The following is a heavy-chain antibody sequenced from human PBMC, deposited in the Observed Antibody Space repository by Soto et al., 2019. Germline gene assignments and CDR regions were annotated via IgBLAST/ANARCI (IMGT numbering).Heavy chain of an antibody. CDR2: IYSGGST. Sequence: EVQLVETGGGLIQPGGSLRLSCAASGFTVSSNYMSWVRQAPGKGLEWVSVIYSGGSTYYADSVKGRFTISRDNSKNTLYLQMNSLRAEDTAVYYCARVMPPPYGDLDYWGQGTLVTVSS. CDR1: GFTVSSNY. V-gene: IGHV3-53*02. CDR3: ARVMPPPYGDLDY. D-gene: IGHD4-17*01. J-gene: IGHJ4*02.